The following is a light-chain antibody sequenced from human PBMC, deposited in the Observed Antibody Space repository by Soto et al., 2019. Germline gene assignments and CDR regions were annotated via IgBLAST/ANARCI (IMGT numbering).Light chain of an antibody. Sequence: QSALTQPASVSGSPGQSITISCTGTSSDVGGYNHVSWYQQHPGKAPKLMIYEVNNRPSGISSRFSGSKSGNTASLTISGLQAEDEADYYCCSYAGSTTLVFGTGTKLTVL. CDR2: EVN. CDR1: SSDVGGYNH. V-gene: IGLV2-23*02. J-gene: IGLJ1*01. CDR3: CSYAGSTTLV.